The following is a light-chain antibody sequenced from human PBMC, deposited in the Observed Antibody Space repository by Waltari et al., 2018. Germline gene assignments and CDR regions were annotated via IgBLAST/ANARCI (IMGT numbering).Light chain of an antibody. J-gene: IGLJ2*01. Sequence: QAALTQPRAVSGSPGQSVTISCTGTSRDLGAFNYVSWYQQHPGTAPKVMFYEINKRPSGVSARFSASKSGNTASLTISGLQAEDEADYYCTSYAGSNILLFGGGTRLTVL. V-gene: IGLV2-11*01. CDR3: TSYAGSNILL. CDR1: SRDLGAFNY. CDR2: EIN.